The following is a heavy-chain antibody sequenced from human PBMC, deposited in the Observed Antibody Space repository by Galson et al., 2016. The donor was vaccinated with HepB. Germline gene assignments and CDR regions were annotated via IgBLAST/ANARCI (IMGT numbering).Heavy chain of an antibody. V-gene: IGHV3-21*01. CDR3: ASDTLVVSRGVIFYMDV. D-gene: IGHD3-10*01. CDR1: GFPFSSCS. J-gene: IGHJ4*02. CDR2: ISGSYYT. Sequence: SLRLSCAASGFPFSSCSMNWVRQAPGKGLEWVSSISGSYYTNYADSVKGRFTISRDNAKNSVYLQINSLRAEDTAVYYCASDTLVVSRGVIFYMDVWGQGTLVTVSS.